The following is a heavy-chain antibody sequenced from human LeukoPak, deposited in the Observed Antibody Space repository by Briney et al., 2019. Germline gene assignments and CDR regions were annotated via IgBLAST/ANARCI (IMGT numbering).Heavy chain of an antibody. CDR2: ISSSSSYI. Sequence: RGSLRLSCAASGFTFSSYSMNWVRQAPGKGLEWVSSISSSSSYIYYADSVKGRFTISRDNAKNSLYLQMNSLRAEDTPVYYCARDPGGSGYFDYWGQGTLVTVSS. V-gene: IGHV3-21*01. CDR3: ARDPGGSGYFDY. CDR1: GFTFSSYS. D-gene: IGHD3-10*01. J-gene: IGHJ4*02.